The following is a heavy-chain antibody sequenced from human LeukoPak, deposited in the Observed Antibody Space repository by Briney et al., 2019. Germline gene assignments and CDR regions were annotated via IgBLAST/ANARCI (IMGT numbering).Heavy chain of an antibody. Sequence: ASETLSLTCTVSGGSISSSSYYWGWIRQPPGKGLEWIGSIYYSGSTYYNPSLKSRVTISVDTSKNQFSLKLSSVTAADTAVYYCVSQGTTTDYSYYYMDVWGKGTTVIISS. V-gene: IGHV4-39*01. CDR1: GGSISSSSYY. J-gene: IGHJ6*03. D-gene: IGHD4-11*01. CDR2: IYYSGST. CDR3: VSQGTTTDYSYYYMDV.